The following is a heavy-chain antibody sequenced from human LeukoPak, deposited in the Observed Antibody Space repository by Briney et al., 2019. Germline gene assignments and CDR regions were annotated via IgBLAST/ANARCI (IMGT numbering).Heavy chain of an antibody. CDR3: AREIGPRQLHLWGSAFDY. Sequence: ASVKVSCKASGYTFADYYMNWVRQAPGQGLEWMGIINPSGGGTSYAQKFQGRLTMTRDTSTNTVYMELSSLRSEDTAMYYCAREIGPRQLHLWGSAFDYWGQGTLVTVSS. V-gene: IGHV1-46*01. J-gene: IGHJ4*02. D-gene: IGHD5-18*01. CDR2: INPSGGGT. CDR1: GYTFADYY.